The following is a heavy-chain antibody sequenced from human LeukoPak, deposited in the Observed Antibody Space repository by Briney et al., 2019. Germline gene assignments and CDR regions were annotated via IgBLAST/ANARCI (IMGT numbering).Heavy chain of an antibody. CDR1: GGSFSGYY. CDR2: INHSGST. J-gene: IGHJ4*02. V-gene: IGHV4-34*01. Sequence: SETLSLTCAVYGGSFSGYYWSWIRQPPGKGLEWIGEINHSGSTNYNPSLKSRVTISVDTSKNQFSLKLSSVTAADTAVYYCARGGPLRFVGRGAANDYWGQGTLVTVSS. CDR3: ARGGPLRFVGRGAANDY. D-gene: IGHD3-10*01.